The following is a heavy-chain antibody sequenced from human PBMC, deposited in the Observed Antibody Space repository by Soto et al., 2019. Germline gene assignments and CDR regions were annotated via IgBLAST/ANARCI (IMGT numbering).Heavy chain of an antibody. V-gene: IGHV2-5*02. CDR3: AHCECSGAACYSRWSFGL. CDR1: GFSLTTGGVA. D-gene: IGHD2-15*01. Sequence: QITLKESGPTLVKPTQTLTLTCTFSGFSLTTGGVAVGWIRQPPGKALEWLALIYWDDDKRYSPSLKSRLSITKETSKNQVVLTMANMDPSDTPTYYCAHCECSGAACYSRWSFGLWGSGTMVTVSS. CDR2: IYWDDDK. J-gene: IGHJ2*01.